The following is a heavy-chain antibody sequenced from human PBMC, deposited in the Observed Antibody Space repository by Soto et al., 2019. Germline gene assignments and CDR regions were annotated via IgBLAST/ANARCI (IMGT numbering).Heavy chain of an antibody. CDR3: AKDRLNDGIAAAGTGGMDV. CDR1: WFTFSGSA. D-gene: IGHD6-13*01. Sequence: GGSLRLSCAASWFTFSGSAMHWVRQAPGKGLEWVAVISYDGSNKYYADSVKGRFTISRDNSKNTLYLQMNSLRAEDTAVYYCAKDRLNDGIAAAGTGGMDVWGQGTTVTVSS. CDR2: ISYDGSNK. V-gene: IGHV3-30*18. J-gene: IGHJ6*02.